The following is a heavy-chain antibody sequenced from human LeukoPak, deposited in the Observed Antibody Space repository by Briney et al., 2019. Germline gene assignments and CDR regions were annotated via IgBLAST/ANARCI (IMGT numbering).Heavy chain of an antibody. CDR3: ARDFRFWSGRGYYYGMDV. CDR2: ISYDGTNK. J-gene: IGHJ6*02. CDR1: GFTFSSYA. D-gene: IGHD3-3*01. V-gene: IGHV3-30*03. Sequence: PGGSLRLSCAASGFTFSSYAMHWVRQAPGKGLEWVAFISYDGTNKYYADSVQGRFPISRDNSKNTLSLLMTSLRAEDTAVYYCARDFRFWSGRGYYYGMDVWGQGTTVTVSS.